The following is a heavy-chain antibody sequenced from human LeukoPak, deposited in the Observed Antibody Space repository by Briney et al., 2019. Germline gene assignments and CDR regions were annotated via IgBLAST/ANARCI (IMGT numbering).Heavy chain of an antibody. CDR3: ASNYDFWSGYQPFDY. CDR2: IYYSGST. CDR1: GGSISSSSYY. V-gene: IGHV4-39*01. Sequence: PSETLSLTCTVSGGSISSSSYYWGWIRQPPGKGLEWIGSIYYSGSTYYNPSLKSRVTISVDTSRNQFSLKLSSVTAADTAVYYCASNYDFWSGYQPFDYWGQGTLVTVSS. D-gene: IGHD3-3*01. J-gene: IGHJ4*02.